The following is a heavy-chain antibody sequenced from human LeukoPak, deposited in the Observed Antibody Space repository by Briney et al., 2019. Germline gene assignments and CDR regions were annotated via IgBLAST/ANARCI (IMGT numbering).Heavy chain of an antibody. V-gene: IGHV3-23*01. J-gene: IGHJ4*02. D-gene: IGHD2-15*01. CDR2: TSGSGGST. CDR1: GFTFSSYR. Sequence: GGSLRLSCAASGFTFSSYRTTWVRQAPGKGLEWISGTSGSGGSTYYANSVKGRFTISRDNSKNTLYLEMNSLRAEDTAVYYCAKNGGSQCYSHLDYWGRGSLVTVSS. CDR3: AKNGGSQCYSHLDY.